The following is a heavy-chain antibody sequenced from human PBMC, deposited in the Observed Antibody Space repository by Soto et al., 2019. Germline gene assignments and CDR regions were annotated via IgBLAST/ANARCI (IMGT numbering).Heavy chain of an antibody. CDR2: INHSGST. V-gene: IGHV4-34*01. D-gene: IGHD2-15*01. CDR1: GGSFSGYY. Sequence: SETLSLTCAVYGGSFSGYYWSWIRQPPGKGLEWIGEINHSGSTNYSPSLKSRVTISVDTSKNQFSLKLSSVTAADTAVYYCARLWWLRSWFDPWGQGTLVTSPQ. CDR3: ARLWWLRSWFDP. J-gene: IGHJ5*02.